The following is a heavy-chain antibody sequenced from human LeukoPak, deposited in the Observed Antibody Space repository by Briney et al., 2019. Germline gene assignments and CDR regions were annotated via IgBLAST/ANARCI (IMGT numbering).Heavy chain of an antibody. CDR3: AKIYSGSYYYMDV. CDR1: GFNFGSYG. V-gene: IGHV3-23*01. J-gene: IGHJ6*03. CDR2: ISGSGGST. Sequence: GGSLRLSCTASGFNFGSYGMSWVRQAPGKGLEWVSAISGSGGSTYYADSVKGRFTISRDNSKNTLYLQMNSLRAEDTAVYYCAKIYSGSYYYMDVWGKGTTVTISS. D-gene: IGHD1-26*01.